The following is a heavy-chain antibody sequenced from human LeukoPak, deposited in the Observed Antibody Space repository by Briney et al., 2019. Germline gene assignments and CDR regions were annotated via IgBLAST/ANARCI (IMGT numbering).Heavy chain of an antibody. CDR2: IYYSGST. Sequence: SETLSLTCTVSGGSISSYYWSWIRQPPGKGLEWIGYIYYSGSTNNNPSLKSRVTISVDTSKNQFPLKLSSVTAADTAVYYCARSGKSAYILDYWGQGTLVTVSS. CDR1: GGSISSYY. V-gene: IGHV4-59*01. CDR3: ARSGKSAYILDY. J-gene: IGHJ4*02. D-gene: IGHD3-16*01.